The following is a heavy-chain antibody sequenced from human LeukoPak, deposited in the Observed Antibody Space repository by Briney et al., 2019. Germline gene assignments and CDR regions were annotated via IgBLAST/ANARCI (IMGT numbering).Heavy chain of an antibody. CDR1: GFAVSSYY. CDR3: ATETWND. V-gene: IGHV3-53*01. CDR2: IFRDGST. D-gene: IGHD1-1*01. Sequence: GESLRLSCAASGFAVSSYYMSWVRQAPGKGLEWVSAIFRDGSTSHADSVKGRFTISRDNSRNTVYLQMNSLIAEDTAVYYCATETWNDWGQGTLVTVS. J-gene: IGHJ4*02.